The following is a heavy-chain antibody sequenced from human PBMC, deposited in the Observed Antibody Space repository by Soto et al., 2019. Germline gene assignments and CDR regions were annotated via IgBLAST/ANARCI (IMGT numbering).Heavy chain of an antibody. Sequence: SETLSLTCTVSGGSISSYYWSWIRQPPGKGLEWIGYIYYSGSTNYNPSLKSRVTISVDTSKNQFSLKLSSVTAADTAVYYCARVGEKPRYCTNGVCPKRVYYYYYMDVWGKGTTVTVSS. CDR1: GGSISSYY. J-gene: IGHJ6*03. CDR3: ARVGEKPRYCTNGVCPKRVYYYYYMDV. CDR2: IYYSGST. D-gene: IGHD2-8*01. V-gene: IGHV4-59*01.